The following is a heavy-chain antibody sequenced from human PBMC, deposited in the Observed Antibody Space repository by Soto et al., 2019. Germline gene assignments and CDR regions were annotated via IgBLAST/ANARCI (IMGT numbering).Heavy chain of an antibody. CDR2: IYPGDSDI. D-gene: IGHD5-12*01. J-gene: IGHJ4*02. CDR3: ARSGQMATIPLDS. V-gene: IGHV5-51*01. Sequence: GESLKISCKGSGYSFTSYWISWVRQMPGKGLEWMGIIYPGDSDIRYSPSFQGQVTISADKSISTAYLQWSSLKASDTAMYYCARSGQMATIPLDSWGQGTLVTVSS. CDR1: GYSFTSYW.